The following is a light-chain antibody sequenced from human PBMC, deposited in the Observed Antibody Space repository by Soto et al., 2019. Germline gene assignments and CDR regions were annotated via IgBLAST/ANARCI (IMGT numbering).Light chain of an antibody. V-gene: IGKV3-15*01. Sequence: ETVMTQSPATLSASPGESATLSCGASQSVSSNLGGYQQKPGQAPRLLIYGASTRATGVAARFSGTWSGTEFTRTISSLHSEDFAFYYCQQYNDWPLTFGGGTKVEIK. CDR2: GAS. CDR1: QSVSSN. J-gene: IGKJ4*01. CDR3: QQYNDWPLT.